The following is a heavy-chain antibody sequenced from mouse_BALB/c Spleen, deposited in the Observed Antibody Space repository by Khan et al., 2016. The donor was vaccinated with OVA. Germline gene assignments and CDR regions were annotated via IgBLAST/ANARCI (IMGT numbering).Heavy chain of an antibody. J-gene: IGHJ4*01. CDR3: ARPPYFSYVMDN. CDR2: INTYTGEP. Sequence: QIQLVQSGPELKKPGETVKISCKASGHTFTKYGMNWVKQAPGKGLKWMGWINTYTGEPTYADDFNGRFAFYLETSASTAYLQINNLKNEDTATYFCARPPYFSYVMDNWGQGTSFTVSS. CDR1: GHTFTKYG. V-gene: IGHV9-3-1*01. D-gene: IGHD2-10*01.